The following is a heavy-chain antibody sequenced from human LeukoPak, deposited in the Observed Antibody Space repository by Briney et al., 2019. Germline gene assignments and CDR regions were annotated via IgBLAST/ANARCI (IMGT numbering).Heavy chain of an antibody. CDR1: GYSFTNYW. D-gene: IGHD3-10*01. CDR2: IYPGDSDT. Sequence: GESLKISCKGSGYSFTNYWGGWVRQMPGKGLGWLGIIYPGDSDTRYSPSFQGQVTISADKSISTAYLQWSSLKASDTAMYYCARHYYGSGSSGQNDYWGQGTLVTVSS. CDR3: ARHYYGSGSSGQNDY. J-gene: IGHJ4*02. V-gene: IGHV5-51*01.